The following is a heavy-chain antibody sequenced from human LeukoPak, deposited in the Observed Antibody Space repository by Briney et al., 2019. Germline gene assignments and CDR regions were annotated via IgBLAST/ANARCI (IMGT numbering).Heavy chain of an antibody. Sequence: GGSLRLSCAASGFTFSSYWMSWVRQAPGKGLEWVANIKQDGSEKYYVDSVKGRFTISRDNSKNTLYLQMNSLRAEDTAVYYCAKDYSGYYGYFDYWGQGTLVTVSS. V-gene: IGHV3-7*03. J-gene: IGHJ4*02. CDR2: IKQDGSEK. CDR1: GFTFSSYW. CDR3: AKDYSGYYGYFDY. D-gene: IGHD3-22*01.